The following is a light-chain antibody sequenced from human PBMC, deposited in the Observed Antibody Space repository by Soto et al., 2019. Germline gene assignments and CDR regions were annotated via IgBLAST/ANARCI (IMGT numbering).Light chain of an antibody. Sequence: EIVMTQSPATLSVSPGERATLSCRASQSVSSNLAWYQHKPGQAPRLLIYGASTRATGIPARFSGSGSGTEFSLTISSLQSEDFAIYYCQQYINWPTWTFGQGTKVEIK. CDR2: GAS. V-gene: IGKV3-15*01. J-gene: IGKJ1*01. CDR1: QSVSSN. CDR3: QQYINWPTWT.